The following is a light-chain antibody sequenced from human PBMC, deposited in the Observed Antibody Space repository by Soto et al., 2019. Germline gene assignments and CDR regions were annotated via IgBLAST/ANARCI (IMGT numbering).Light chain of an antibody. J-gene: IGKJ1*01. V-gene: IGKV4-1*01. CDR2: AAS. Sequence: DIVRTQSQDSLAVFLGERATLNCKSSQSVLYSSNNKNYLAWYQQKPGKAPKLLIYAASTLQSGVPSRFSGSGYGTDFNLAMRCRQSGESATYNCEPHYTYAGTYGQGTKVDIK. CDR1: QSVLYSSNNKNY. CDR3: EPHYTYAGT.